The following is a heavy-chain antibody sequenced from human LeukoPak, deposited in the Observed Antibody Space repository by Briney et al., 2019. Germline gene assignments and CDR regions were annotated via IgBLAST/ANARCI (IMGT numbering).Heavy chain of an antibody. J-gene: IGHJ4*02. CDR3: ARGEYSSSWDHYYFDY. CDR2: INPNSGGT. D-gene: IGHD6-13*01. CDR1: GYTFTGYY. Sequence: ASVKVSCKASGYTFTGYYMHWVRQAPGQGLESMGRINPNSGGTNYAQTFQGRVTMTRDTSITTAYLEVSSLRSDDTAVYYCARGEYSSSWDHYYFDYWGQGTLVTVSS. V-gene: IGHV1-2*06.